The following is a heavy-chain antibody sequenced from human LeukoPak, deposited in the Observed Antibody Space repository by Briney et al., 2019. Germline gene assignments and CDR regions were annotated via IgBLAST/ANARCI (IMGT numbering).Heavy chain of an antibody. J-gene: IGHJ3*02. CDR2: IKEDGSAQ. CDR1: GFTFSIYW. D-gene: IGHD3-22*01. V-gene: IGHV3-7*01. CDR3: AREDFDSSSYYSGTDAFDI. Sequence: GGSLRLSCETSGFTFSIYWMTWIRQAPGKGLEWVANIKEDGSAQYYVDSVKGRFTISRDNSKNSVFLQMNSLRVDDTALYYCAREDFDSSSYYSGTDAFDIWGQGTMVAVSS.